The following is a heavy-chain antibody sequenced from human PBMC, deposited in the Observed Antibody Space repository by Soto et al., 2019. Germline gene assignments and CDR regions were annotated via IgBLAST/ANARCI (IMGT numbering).Heavy chain of an antibody. CDR1: GGSISSGGYY. CDR2: IYYSGST. J-gene: IGHJ5*02. CDR3: ARQYVVVVAATPVGFDP. V-gene: IGHV4-31*03. Sequence: QVQLQESGPGLVKPSQTLSLTCTVSGGSISSGGYYWSWIRQHPGKGLEWIGYIYYSGSTYYNPYPKSRVTISVDTSKNQFSLKLSSVTAADTAVYYCARQYVVVVAATPVGFDPWGQGTLVTVAS. D-gene: IGHD2-15*01.